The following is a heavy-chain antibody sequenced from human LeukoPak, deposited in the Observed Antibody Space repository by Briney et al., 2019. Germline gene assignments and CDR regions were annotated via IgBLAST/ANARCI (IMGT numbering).Heavy chain of an antibody. J-gene: IGHJ3*02. Sequence: PGGSLRLSCAASGFTFSSYAMSWVRQAPGKGLEWVSAISVSGSSTYYADSVKGRFTFSRDNSKNTLYLQMNSLRAEDTAVYYCAKGRGGSYYDAFDIWGQGTMVTVSS. CDR1: GFTFSSYA. V-gene: IGHV3-23*01. CDR3: AKGRGGSYYDAFDI. CDR2: ISVSGSST. D-gene: IGHD1-26*01.